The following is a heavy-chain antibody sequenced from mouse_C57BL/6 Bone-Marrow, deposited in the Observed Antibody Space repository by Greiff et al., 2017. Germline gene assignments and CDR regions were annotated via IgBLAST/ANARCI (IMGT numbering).Heavy chain of an antibody. Sequence: QVQLQQSGAELVRPGASVKLSCKASGYTFTDYYINWVKQRPGQGLEWIARIYPGSGNTYYNEKFKGKATLTAEKSSSTAYMQLSNLTSEDSAVYVCARDYGRSYVEGARYYWGQGTSVTVSS. J-gene: IGHJ4*01. D-gene: IGHD1-1*01. CDR3: ARDYGRSYVEGARYY. CDR1: GYTFTDYY. V-gene: IGHV1-76*01. CDR2: IYPGSGNT.